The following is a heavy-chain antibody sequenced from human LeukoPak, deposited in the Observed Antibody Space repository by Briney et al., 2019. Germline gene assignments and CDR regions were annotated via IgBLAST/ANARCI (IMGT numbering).Heavy chain of an antibody. CDR1: GYTFTGYY. Sequence: ASVKVSCKASGYTFTGYYMHWVRQAPGQGLEWMGWINPNSGGTNYAQKFQGWVTMTRDTSISTAYMELSRLRSDDTAVYYCARGPLLGQQPPTQFDYRGQGTLVTVSS. CDR2: INPNSGGT. V-gene: IGHV1-2*04. D-gene: IGHD6-13*01. CDR3: ARGPLLGQQPPTQFDY. J-gene: IGHJ4*02.